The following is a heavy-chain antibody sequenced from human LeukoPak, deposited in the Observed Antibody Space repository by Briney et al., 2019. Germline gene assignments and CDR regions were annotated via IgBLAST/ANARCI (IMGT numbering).Heavy chain of an antibody. Sequence: SETLSLTCAVYGGSFSGYFWSWIRQPPGKGLELVGEINHSGSTNYNPSLKSRVTMSVDTSKNQFSLKLSSVTAADTAVYYCARGIVVVPAAMGGASAPNWFDPWGQGTLVTVSS. CDR2: INHSGST. CDR1: GGSFSGYF. J-gene: IGHJ5*02. V-gene: IGHV4-34*01. D-gene: IGHD2-2*01. CDR3: ARGIVVVPAAMGGASAPNWFDP.